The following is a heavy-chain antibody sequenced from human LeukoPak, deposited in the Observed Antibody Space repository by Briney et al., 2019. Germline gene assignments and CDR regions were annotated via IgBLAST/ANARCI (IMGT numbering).Heavy chain of an antibody. D-gene: IGHD4-17*01. Sequence: GGSLRLSCAASGFTFSSYWMNWVRQAPGKGLEWVANVRQDGTEKYYMDSVKGRFTISRDNAKSSLFLHMSSLRAEDTAIYYCASGMTTIDYWGQGTLVTVSS. CDR3: ASGMTTIDY. V-gene: IGHV3-7*01. CDR2: VRQDGTEK. CDR1: GFTFSSYW. J-gene: IGHJ4*02.